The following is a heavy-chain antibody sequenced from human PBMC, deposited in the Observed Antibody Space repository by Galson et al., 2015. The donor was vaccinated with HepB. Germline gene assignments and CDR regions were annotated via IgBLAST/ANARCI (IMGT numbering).Heavy chain of an antibody. V-gene: IGHV3-72*01. CDR2: VRHKARRYTT. CDR3: SRTLPGIDLDY. Sequence: SLRLSCAASGFTFSDYYMEWVRQAPGKGLEWVGRVRHKARRYTTDYVASVEGRFTIARDDSKNSLYLQMDSLKTEDTAVYYCSRTLPGIDLDYWGQGTLVTVSS. J-gene: IGHJ4*02. CDR1: GFTFSDYY. D-gene: IGHD3-3*02.